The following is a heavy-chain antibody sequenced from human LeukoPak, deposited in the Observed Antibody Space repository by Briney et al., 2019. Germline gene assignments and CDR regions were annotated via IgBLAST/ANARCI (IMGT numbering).Heavy chain of an antibody. V-gene: IGHV3-33*01. CDR2: IWYDGSEK. D-gene: IGHD3-3*01. J-gene: IGHJ4*02. Sequence: GGSLRLSCAASGFTFRNFGMHWVRQAPGKGLEWVAVIWYDGSEKYYADSVRGRFITSRDNSKNMLYLQTNSLRAEDTAVYYCVRDRNALQFLDFWGQGTVVTVSS. CDR1: GFTFRNFG. CDR3: VRDRNALQFLDF.